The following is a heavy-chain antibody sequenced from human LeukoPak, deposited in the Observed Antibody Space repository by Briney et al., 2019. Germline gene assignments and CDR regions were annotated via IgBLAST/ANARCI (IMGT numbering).Heavy chain of an antibody. CDR2: IYSSGSI. CDR3: ASAPVIMGRGVVMPNNKGEIAYYFDF. CDR1: GGSISSYY. D-gene: IGHD3-10*01. J-gene: IGHJ4*02. V-gene: IGHV4-4*07. Sequence: SETLSLTCTVSGGSISSYYWTWIRQPAGKGLEWIGRIYSSGSINYNPSLKSRVTMSVDTSKNQFSLKLTSVTAADTAVYYCASAPVIMGRGVVMPNNKGEIAYYFDFWGQGTLVTVSS.